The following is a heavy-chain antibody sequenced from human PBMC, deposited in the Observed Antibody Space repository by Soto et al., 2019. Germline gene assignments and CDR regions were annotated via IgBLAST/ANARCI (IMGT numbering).Heavy chain of an antibody. CDR2: IFYLGSS. CDR3: ARHSLALRKNNWFDP. J-gene: IGHJ5*02. Sequence: SETLSLTCTVSGDSIISSDFYWGWVRQPPGKGLERIGSIFYLGSSYYNPSLKSRVTMSVDTSKNQFSLRLRSVTAADTALYFCARHSLALRKNNWFDPWGQGIMVTVSS. D-gene: IGHD3-3*02. V-gene: IGHV4-39*01. CDR1: GDSIISSDFY.